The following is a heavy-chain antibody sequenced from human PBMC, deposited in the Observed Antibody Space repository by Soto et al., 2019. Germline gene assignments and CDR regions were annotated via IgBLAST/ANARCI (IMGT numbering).Heavy chain of an antibody. CDR3: ARGDAGYYGMDV. Sequence: PSETLSLTCAVSGGSISSGGYFWSWIRQPPGKGLEWIGHTFHSGSTSYNPPLKSRVIISVDRSKNQFSLNLSSVTTADTAVYYCARGDAGYYGMDVWGQGTTVTVSS. CDR2: TFHSGST. V-gene: IGHV4-30-2*01. J-gene: IGHJ6*02. CDR1: GGSISSGGYF.